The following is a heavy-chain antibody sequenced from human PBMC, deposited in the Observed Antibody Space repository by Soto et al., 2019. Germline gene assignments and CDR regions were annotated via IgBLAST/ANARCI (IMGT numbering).Heavy chain of an antibody. CDR2: ISGSGGST. J-gene: IGHJ3*02. CDR1: AFTFSSYT. CDR3: AKGLGSGWDGFDI. Sequence: EVQLLESGGGLVQPGGSLRLSCAASAFTFSSYTMSWVRQAPGKGLEWVSAISGSGGSTYYADSVKGRFTISRDNSKNTLYLQMNSLRDEDTAVYYCAKGLGSGWDGFDIWGQGTMVTVSS. D-gene: IGHD6-19*01. V-gene: IGHV3-23*01.